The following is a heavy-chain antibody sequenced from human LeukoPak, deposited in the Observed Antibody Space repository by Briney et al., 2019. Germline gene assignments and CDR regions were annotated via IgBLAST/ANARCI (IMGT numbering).Heavy chain of an antibody. Sequence: GGSLRLSCAASGFTVSSNYMSWVRQAPGKGLEWVSAIGDSGGRTYYADSVKGRFTIFRDNPKNTLYLQMNSLRVEDTAVYYCAKDRTSGWPEFDYWGQGTLVTVSS. CDR2: IGDSGGRT. CDR3: AKDRTSGWPEFDY. D-gene: IGHD6-19*01. J-gene: IGHJ4*02. CDR1: GFTVSSNY. V-gene: IGHV3-23*01.